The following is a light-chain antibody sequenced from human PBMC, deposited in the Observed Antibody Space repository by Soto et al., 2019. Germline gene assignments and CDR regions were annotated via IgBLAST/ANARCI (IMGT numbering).Light chain of an antibody. Sequence: QSVLTQPPSASGTPGQRVTISCSGTSSNIGSNTVNWYQQPPGTAPKLLIYSNNQLPSGVPDRFSGSKSGTSASLAISGLLSEDEAYYYCATWDDSLSGPVFGGGTKLTVL. CDR1: SSNIGSNT. CDR2: SNN. CDR3: ATWDDSLSGPV. V-gene: IGLV1-44*01. J-gene: IGLJ2*01.